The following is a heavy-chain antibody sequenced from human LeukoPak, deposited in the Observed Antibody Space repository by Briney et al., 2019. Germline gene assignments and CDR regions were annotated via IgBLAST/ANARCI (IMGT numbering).Heavy chain of an antibody. D-gene: IGHD3-10*01. Sequence: GASVKVSCKVSGYTLTELSMHWVRQAPGKGLEWMGGFDPEDGETIYAQKFQGRVTMAEDTSTDTAYMELSSLRSEDTAVYYRATVLLWFGELPPQNWFDPWGQGTLVTVSS. J-gene: IGHJ5*02. CDR3: ATVLLWFGELPPQNWFDP. V-gene: IGHV1-24*01. CDR1: GYTLTELS. CDR2: FDPEDGET.